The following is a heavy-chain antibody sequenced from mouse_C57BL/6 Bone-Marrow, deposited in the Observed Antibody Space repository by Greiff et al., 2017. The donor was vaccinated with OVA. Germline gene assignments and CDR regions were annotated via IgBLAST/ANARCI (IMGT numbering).Heavy chain of an antibody. J-gene: IGHJ2*01. D-gene: IGHD1-1*01. CDR2: IDPENGDT. CDR3: ASRYYYCSPYFDY. V-gene: IGHV14-4*01. Sequence: VQLQQSGAELVRPGASVKLSCTASGFNIKDDYMNWVKQRPEQGLEWIGWIDPENGDTEYAPKFQGKATITADTSSNTAYLQLSSLTSEDTAIYCCASRYYYCSPYFDYWGQGTTLTVSS. CDR1: GFNIKDDY.